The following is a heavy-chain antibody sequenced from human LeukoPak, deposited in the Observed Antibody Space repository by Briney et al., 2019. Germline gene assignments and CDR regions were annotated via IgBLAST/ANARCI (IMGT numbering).Heavy chain of an antibody. Sequence: PGGSLRLSCAASGFTFSSYAMSWVRQAPGKGLEWVSAISGSDGSTYYADSVKGRFTISRDNSKNTLYLQMNSLRAEDTAVYYCAKDNWVAWYYDFWSGYSEDYWGQGTLVTVSS. CDR2: ISGSDGST. V-gene: IGHV3-23*01. CDR1: GFTFSSYA. D-gene: IGHD3-3*01. J-gene: IGHJ4*02. CDR3: AKDNWVAWYYDFWSGYSEDY.